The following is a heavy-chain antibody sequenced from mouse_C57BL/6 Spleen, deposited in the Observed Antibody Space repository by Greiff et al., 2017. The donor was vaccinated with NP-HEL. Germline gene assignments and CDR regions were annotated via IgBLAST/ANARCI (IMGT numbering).Heavy chain of an antibody. CDR1: GYTFTSYW. Sequence: QVQLQQPGAELVMPGASVKLSCKASGYTFTSYWMHWVKQRPGQGLEWIGEIDPSDSYTNYNQKFKGKSTLTVDKSSSTAYMQLSSLTSEDSAVYYCARFYYYGSSSYYFDYWGQGTTLTVSS. V-gene: IGHV1-69*01. D-gene: IGHD1-1*01. CDR2: IDPSDSYT. CDR3: ARFYYYGSSSYYFDY. J-gene: IGHJ2*01.